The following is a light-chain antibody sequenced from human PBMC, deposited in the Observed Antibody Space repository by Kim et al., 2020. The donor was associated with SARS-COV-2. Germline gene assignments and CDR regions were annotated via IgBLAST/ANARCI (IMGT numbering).Light chain of an antibody. Sequence: ASVGDIVTIPCRASQSISSYLNWYQHRPGGAPKFLMYAASTLQTGVPSRFSGSGSGTDFTLTISNLQPEDSATFYCQQTYGIPRTFGQGTRLEIK. CDR1: QSISSY. CDR2: AAS. CDR3: QQTYGIPRT. V-gene: IGKV1-39*01. J-gene: IGKJ5*01.